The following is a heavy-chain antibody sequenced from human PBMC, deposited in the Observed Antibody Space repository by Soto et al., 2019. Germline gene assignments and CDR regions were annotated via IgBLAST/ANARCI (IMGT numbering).Heavy chain of an antibody. D-gene: IGHD1-20*01. Sequence: GGSLRLSCAASGFSVNTYAMSWVRQAPGKGLEWVSTTGISGRTTYYADSVKGRFTVSRDDSKNTLDLQMSSLRAEDTAVYYCATVHNTSRSFDYWGQGTLVTVSS. CDR1: GFSVNTYA. V-gene: IGHV3-23*01. CDR2: TGISGRTT. CDR3: ATVHNTSRSFDY. J-gene: IGHJ4*01.